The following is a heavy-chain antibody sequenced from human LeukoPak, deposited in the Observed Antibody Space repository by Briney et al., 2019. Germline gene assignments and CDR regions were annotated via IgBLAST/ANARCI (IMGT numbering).Heavy chain of an antibody. CDR2: ISSSSSTI. D-gene: IGHD3-10*01. V-gene: IGHV3-48*01. Sequence: GGSLRLSCAASGFTFSSYSMNWVRQAPGKGLEWVSYISSSSSTIYYADSVKGRFTISRDNAKNSLYLQMNSLRAEDTAVYYCARGLLWDAFDIWGQGTMVTVSS. J-gene: IGHJ3*02. CDR1: GFTFSSYS. CDR3: ARGLLWDAFDI.